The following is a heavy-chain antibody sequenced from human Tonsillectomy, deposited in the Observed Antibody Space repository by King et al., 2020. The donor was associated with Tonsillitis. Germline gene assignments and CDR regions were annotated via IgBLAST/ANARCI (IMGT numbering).Heavy chain of an antibody. CDR1: GGSISSYY. Sequence: QLQESGPGLVKPSETLSLTCTVSGGSISSYYWSWIRQPAGKGLDWIGRIYTSGSTNYNPSLKSRVTMSVDTSKNQFSLKLSSVTAADTAVYYCARESGSYRSFDYWGQGTLVTASS. J-gene: IGHJ4*02. CDR2: IYTSGST. D-gene: IGHD1-26*01. CDR3: ARESGSYRSFDY. V-gene: IGHV4-4*07.